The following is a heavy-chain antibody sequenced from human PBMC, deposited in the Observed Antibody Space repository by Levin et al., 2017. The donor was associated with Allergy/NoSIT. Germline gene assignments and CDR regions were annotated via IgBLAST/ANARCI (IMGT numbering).Heavy chain of an antibody. J-gene: IGHJ6*02. V-gene: IGHV4-34*01. CDR1: GGSFSGYY. Sequence: SQTLSLTCAVYGGSFSGYYWSWIRQPPGKGLEWIGEINHSGSTNYNPSLKSRVTISVDTSKNQFSLKLSSVTAADTAVYYCARVVPAAQYYYGMDVWGQGTTVTVSS. CDR2: INHSGST. CDR3: ARVVPAAQYYYGMDV. D-gene: IGHD2-2*01.